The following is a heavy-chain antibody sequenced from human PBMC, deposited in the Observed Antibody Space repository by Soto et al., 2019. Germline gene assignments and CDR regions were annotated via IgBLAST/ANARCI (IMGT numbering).Heavy chain of an antibody. CDR2: IIPIFGTA. Sequence: QVQLVQSGAEVKKPGSSVKVSCKASGGTFSSYAISWVRQAPGQGLEWMGGIIPIFGTANYAQKFQGTVTITADESTSTAYMELSSLRSEDTAVYYCARDLDSSSWYYYYYGMDVWGQGTTVTVSS. CDR1: GGTFSSYA. CDR3: ARDLDSSSWYYYYYGMDV. J-gene: IGHJ6*02. V-gene: IGHV1-69*12. D-gene: IGHD6-13*01.